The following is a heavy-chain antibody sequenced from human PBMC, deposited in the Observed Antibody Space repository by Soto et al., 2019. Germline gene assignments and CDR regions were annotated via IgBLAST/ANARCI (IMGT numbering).Heavy chain of an antibody. D-gene: IGHD7-27*01. CDR2: IYYSGTT. CDR3: ASDNWAHVGGMDV. CDR1: GGSISSGDYY. V-gene: IGHV4-30-4*01. J-gene: IGHJ6*02. Sequence: QVQLQESGPGLVKPSQTLSLTCTVSGGSISSGDYYWGWIRQPPGKGLEWIGYIYYSGTTYYNPSLKSRVTISADTSKNQFSLKLSSVTVADTAVYYCASDNWAHVGGMDVWGQGTTVTVSS.